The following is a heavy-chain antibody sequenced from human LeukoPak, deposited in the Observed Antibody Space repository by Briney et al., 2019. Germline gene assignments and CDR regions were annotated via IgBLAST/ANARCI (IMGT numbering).Heavy chain of an antibody. V-gene: IGHV1-2*02. CDR1: GYTFTGYY. D-gene: IGHD6-13*01. CDR3: ARRAAGLDAFDI. CDR2: INPNSGGT. Sequence: GASVKVSCKASGYTFTGYYMHWVRQAPGQGLEWMGWINPNSGGTNYAQKFQGRVTMARDTSISTAYMELSRLRSDDTAVYYCARRAAGLDAFDIWGQGTMVTVSS. J-gene: IGHJ3*02.